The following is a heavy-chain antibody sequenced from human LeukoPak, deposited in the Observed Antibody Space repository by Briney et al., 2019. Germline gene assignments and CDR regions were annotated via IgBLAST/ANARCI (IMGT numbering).Heavy chain of an antibody. D-gene: IGHD2-2*01. CDR3: ARDWGCSSTSCPAHLFDY. J-gene: IGHJ4*02. CDR1: GYTFTDYY. CDR2: INPNSGGT. Sequence: ASVKVSCKAFGYTFTDYYMHWVRQAPGQGLEWMGWINPNSGGTNYAQKFQGRVTMTRDTSISTAYMELSRLRSDDTAVYYCARDWGCSSTSCPAHLFDYWGQGTLVTVSS. V-gene: IGHV1-2*02.